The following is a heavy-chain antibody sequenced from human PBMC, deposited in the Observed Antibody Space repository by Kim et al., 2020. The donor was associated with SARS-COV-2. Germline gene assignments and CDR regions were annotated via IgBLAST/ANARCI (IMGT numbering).Heavy chain of an antibody. D-gene: IGHD2-15*01. Sequence: GESLKISCKGSGYSFTSYWIGWVRQMPGKGLEWMGIIYPGDSDTRYSPSFQGQVTISADKSISTAYLQWSSLKASDTAMYYCARRGPGDCSGGSCYSPFYYYGMDVRGQATTVTVSS. V-gene: IGHV5-51*01. J-gene: IGHJ6*02. CDR3: ARRGPGDCSGGSCYSPFYYYGMDV. CDR1: GYSFTSYW. CDR2: IYPGDSDT.